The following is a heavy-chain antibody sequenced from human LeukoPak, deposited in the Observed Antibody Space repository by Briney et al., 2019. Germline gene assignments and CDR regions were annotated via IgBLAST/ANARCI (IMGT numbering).Heavy chain of an antibody. V-gene: IGHV1-8*01. CDR2: MNPNSGNT. CDR1: GYTFTSYD. Sequence: ASVKVSYXASGYTFTSYDINWVRQATGQGLEWMGWMNPNSGNTGYAQKFQGRVTMTRNTSISTAYMELSSLRSEDTAVYYCATSRDSSGYYGDYWGQGTLVTVSS. CDR3: ATSRDSSGYYGDY. J-gene: IGHJ4*02. D-gene: IGHD3-22*01.